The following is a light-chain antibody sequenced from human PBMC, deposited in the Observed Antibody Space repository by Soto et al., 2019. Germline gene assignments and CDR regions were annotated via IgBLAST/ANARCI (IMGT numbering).Light chain of an antibody. J-gene: IGKJ5*01. Sequence: EIVMTQSPATLSVSPGERATLSCRASQSVSSDLAWYQQKPGQAPRLLIYGASTRAIGIPARFSGSGSGTEFTLTISSLQSEDFAVYYCQQYHNWPPITFGQGTRLEIK. CDR2: GAS. CDR3: QQYHNWPPIT. CDR1: QSVSSD. V-gene: IGKV3-15*01.